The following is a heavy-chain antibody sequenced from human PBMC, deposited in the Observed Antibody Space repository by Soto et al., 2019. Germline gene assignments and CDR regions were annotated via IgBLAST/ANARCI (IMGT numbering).Heavy chain of an antibody. CDR2: MNPSSGNT. CDR3: ARRRGVVAARPYYYYVMDV. Sequence: ASVKVSCKASGYTFTSYDINWVRQATGQVPEWMGWMNPSSGNTVYAQKFQGRVNMSRNTSTSTAYMELSSLRSDDTAVYYCARRRGVVAARPYYYYVMDVWGQGTTVTVSS. CDR1: GYTFTSYD. D-gene: IGHD6-6*01. J-gene: IGHJ6*02. V-gene: IGHV1-8*01.